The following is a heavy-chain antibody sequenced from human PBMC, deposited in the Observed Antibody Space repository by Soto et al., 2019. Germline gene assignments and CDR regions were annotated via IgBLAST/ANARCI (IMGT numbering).Heavy chain of an antibody. Sequence: GGSLRLSCAASGFTFSSYWMHRVRQAPGKGLEWVAVISYDGSNKYYADSVKGRFAISRDNSKNTLYLQMNSLRAEDTAVYYCAKDIVVVVAATGPGYYYGMDVWAQGTTVTVSS. J-gene: IGHJ6*02. CDR1: GFTFSSYW. D-gene: IGHD2-15*01. CDR3: AKDIVVVVAATGPGYYYGMDV. V-gene: IGHV3-30*09. CDR2: ISYDGSNK.